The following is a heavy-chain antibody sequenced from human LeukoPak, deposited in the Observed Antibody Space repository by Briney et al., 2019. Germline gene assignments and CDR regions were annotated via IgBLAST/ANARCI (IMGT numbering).Heavy chain of an antibody. J-gene: IGHJ4*02. CDR2: IYYSGST. CDR1: GGSISSYY. Sequence: SETLSLTCTVSGGSISSYYWSWVRQPPGKGLEWIGYIYYSGSTNYNPSLKSRLTISIDTSKNQFSLKLSSVTATDTAVYYCASLTTVTQGYFDSWGQGTLVTVSS. V-gene: IGHV4-59*08. D-gene: IGHD4-17*01. CDR3: ASLTTVTQGYFDS.